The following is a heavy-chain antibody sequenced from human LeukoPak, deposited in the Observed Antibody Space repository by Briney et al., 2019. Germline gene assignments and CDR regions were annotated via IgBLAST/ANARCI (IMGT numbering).Heavy chain of an antibody. J-gene: IGHJ4*02. D-gene: IGHD5-24*01. Sequence: GGSLRLSCAASGFTFSSYWMHWVRQAPGKGLEWVSTISGSGSGSSTYHADSVKGRFTISRDNSKNTLYLQMNSLRAEDTAVYYCAKSGYNRFDYWGQGTLVTVSS. CDR1: GFTFSSYW. V-gene: IGHV3-23*01. CDR2: ISGSGSGSST. CDR3: AKSGYNRFDY.